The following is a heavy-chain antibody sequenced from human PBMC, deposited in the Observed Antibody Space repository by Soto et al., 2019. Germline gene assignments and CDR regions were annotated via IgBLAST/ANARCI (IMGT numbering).Heavy chain of an antibody. CDR1: GGSISSSYW. Sequence: QVQLQESGPGLVKPSGTLSLTCAVSGGSISSSYWWSWVRQPPGKGLAWIGEIYHSGSTNYHTSLKSRVTISVDKSKNQFSLKVTSVTAADTAVYYCARVSGSYYYGMDVWGQGTTVTVSS. V-gene: IGHV4-4*02. CDR3: ARVSGSYYYGMDV. CDR2: IYHSGST. J-gene: IGHJ6*02.